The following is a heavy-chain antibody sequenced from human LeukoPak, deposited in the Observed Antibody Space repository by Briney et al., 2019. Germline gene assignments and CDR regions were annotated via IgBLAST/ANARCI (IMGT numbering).Heavy chain of an antibody. Sequence: SVKVSCKASGGTFISYAISWVRQAPGQGLEWMGGIIPIFGTANYAQKFQGRVTITADKSTSTAYMELSSLRSDDTAVYYCARDDSSGYYFNDAFDIWGQGTMVTVSS. D-gene: IGHD3-22*01. CDR2: IIPIFGTA. CDR3: ARDDSSGYYFNDAFDI. J-gene: IGHJ3*02. V-gene: IGHV1-69*06. CDR1: GGTFISYA.